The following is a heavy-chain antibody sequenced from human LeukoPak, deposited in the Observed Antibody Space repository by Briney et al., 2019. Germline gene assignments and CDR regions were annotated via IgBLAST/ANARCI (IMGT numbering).Heavy chain of an antibody. D-gene: IGHD2-2*02. CDR3: TSQYCSSTSCYKADDAFDI. Sequence: GGSLRLSCAASGFTFSGSAMHWVRQASGKGLEWVGRIRSKANSYATAYAASVKGRFTISRDDSKNTAYLQMNSLKTEDTAVYYCTSQYCSSTSCYKADDAFDIWGQGTIVSVSS. CDR2: IRSKANSYAT. CDR1: GFTFSGSA. V-gene: IGHV3-73*01. J-gene: IGHJ3*02.